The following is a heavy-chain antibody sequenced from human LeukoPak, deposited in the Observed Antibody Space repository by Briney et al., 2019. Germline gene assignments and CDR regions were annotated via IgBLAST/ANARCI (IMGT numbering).Heavy chain of an antibody. Sequence: NTSETLSLTCTVSGGSISSSSYYWGWIRQPPGKGLEWIGSIYYSGRTYYNPSLKSRVTISVDTSKNQVSLKLSSVTAADTAVYYCARDWDMGSGAWGQGTLVTVSS. D-gene: IGHD6-19*01. J-gene: IGHJ5*02. CDR1: GGSISSSSYY. V-gene: IGHV4-39*07. CDR2: IYYSGRT. CDR3: ARDWDMGSGA.